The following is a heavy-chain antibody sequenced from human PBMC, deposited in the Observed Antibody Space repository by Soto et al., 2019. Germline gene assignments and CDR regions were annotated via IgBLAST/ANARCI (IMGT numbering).Heavy chain of an antibody. V-gene: IGHV4-39*01. Sequence: QLQLQESGPGLVKPSETLSLTCTVSGGSISSSSYYWGWIRQPPGKGLEWIGSIYYSGSTYYNPSLKNRGTISVDTAQNQFSLKLSYVTAADTAVYYGARRRYSGSGSYYTIFDYWGQGTLVTVSS. CDR1: GGSISSSSYY. D-gene: IGHD3-10*01. CDR2: IYYSGST. CDR3: ARRRYSGSGSYYTIFDY. J-gene: IGHJ4*02.